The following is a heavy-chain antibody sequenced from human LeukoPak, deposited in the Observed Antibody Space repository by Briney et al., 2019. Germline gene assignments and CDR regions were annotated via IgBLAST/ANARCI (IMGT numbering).Heavy chain of an antibody. CDR3: ARVLYGSRVNVIDS. CDR1: GFTFSNYW. V-gene: IGHV3-7*01. J-gene: IGHJ4*02. CDR2: MSGDGSEI. D-gene: IGHD2-2*01. Sequence: GGSLTLSCAASGFTFSNYWINWVRQAPGKGLEWVANMSGDGSEIYYVDSVRGRFTISRDNAENSLFLQMTSLRAEDTAVYRCARVLYGSRVNVIDSWGPGTLVTVSS.